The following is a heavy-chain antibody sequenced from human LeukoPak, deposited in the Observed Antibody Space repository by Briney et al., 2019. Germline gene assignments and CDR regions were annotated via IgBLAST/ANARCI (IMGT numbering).Heavy chain of an antibody. Sequence: SETLSLTCTVSGGSISSGSHYWSWIRQPAGKGLEWIGRIYIRGGTNYNPSLKSRVTISVDTSKNQFSLKLTCVTAADTAVYYCARTTEGGYTYGYFYYYYMDVWGKGTTVTISS. J-gene: IGHJ6*03. V-gene: IGHV4-61*02. D-gene: IGHD5-18*01. CDR1: GGSISSGSHY. CDR3: ARTTEGGYTYGYFYYYYMDV. CDR2: IYIRGGT.